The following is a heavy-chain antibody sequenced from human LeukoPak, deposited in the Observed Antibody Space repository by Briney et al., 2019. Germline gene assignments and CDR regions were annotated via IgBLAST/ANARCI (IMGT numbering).Heavy chain of an antibody. J-gene: IGHJ5*02. D-gene: IGHD3-10*01. CDR2: IYHSGST. CDR1: GGSISRSYW. Sequence: PSETLSLTCAVSGGSISRSYWWTWVRQPPGKGLEWIGEIYHSGSTNYNPSLNSRVTISVDKSKNQLSLELSSMTAADTAVYYYARVITMVRERWFDPWGQGILVTVSS. CDR3: ARVITMVRERWFDP. V-gene: IGHV4-4*02.